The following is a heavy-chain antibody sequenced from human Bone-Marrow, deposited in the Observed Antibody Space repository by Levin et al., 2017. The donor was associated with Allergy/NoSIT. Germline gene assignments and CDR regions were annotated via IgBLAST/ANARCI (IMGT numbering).Heavy chain of an antibody. V-gene: IGHV1-2*06. Sequence: ASVKVSCKASGYTFTNYFIHWVRQAPGQGLEWMGRINPNSGGTHYAQNFQGRVTMTRDTSITTAYLDLTSLRSDDTAIYYCAREFPSDGLWSGASLDYFDHWAQGTRVTVSS. CDR1: GYTFTNYF. D-gene: IGHD3-3*01. CDR2: INPNSGGT. CDR3: AREFPSDGLWSGASLDYFDH. J-gene: IGHJ4*02.